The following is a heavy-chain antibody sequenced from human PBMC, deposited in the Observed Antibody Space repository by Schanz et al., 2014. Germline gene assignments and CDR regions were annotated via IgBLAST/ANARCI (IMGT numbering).Heavy chain of an antibody. D-gene: IGHD2-21*01. CDR3: ARLGTVLSGYSGY. CDR2: IYYTGST. V-gene: IGHV4-4*02. J-gene: IGHJ4*02. CDR1: GASIESPNW. Sequence: QVQLQESGPGLVKPSGTLSLTCAVSGASIESPNWWSWVRQPPGKGLEWIGSIYYTGSTYYNPSLKVRVPKSVYTSKNQLSLKLSSVTAADTAVYYCARLGTVLSGYSGYWGQGTLVTVSS.